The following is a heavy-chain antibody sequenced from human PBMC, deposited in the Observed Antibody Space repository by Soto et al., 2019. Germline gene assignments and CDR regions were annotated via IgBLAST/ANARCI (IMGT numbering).Heavy chain of an antibody. CDR3: ARDLYSPARYYGMDV. J-gene: IGHJ6*02. V-gene: IGHV3-21*01. Sequence: EVQLVESGGGLVKPGGSLRLSCAASGFTFSSYSMNWVRQAPGKGLEWVSSISSSSSYIYYADSVKGRFTISRDNAKNSLYLQVNSLRAEDTAVYYCARDLYSPARYYGMDVWGQGTTVTVSS. D-gene: IGHD2-21*01. CDR2: ISSSSSYI. CDR1: GFTFSSYS.